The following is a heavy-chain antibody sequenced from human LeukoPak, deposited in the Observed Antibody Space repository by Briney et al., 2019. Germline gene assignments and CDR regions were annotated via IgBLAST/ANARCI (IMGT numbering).Heavy chain of an antibody. D-gene: IGHD6-13*01. J-gene: IGHJ4*02. CDR3: ARDPAAWDY. Sequence: GGSLRLSCAASTFTFGNYWMSRVRQAPGKGLEWVANIKEDGSEEYYVDSVKGRLTISRDNTKNSLYLQMNSLRAEDTAVYYCARDPAAWDYWGQGTLVTVSS. V-gene: IGHV3-7*01. CDR1: TFTFGNYW. CDR2: IKEDGSEE.